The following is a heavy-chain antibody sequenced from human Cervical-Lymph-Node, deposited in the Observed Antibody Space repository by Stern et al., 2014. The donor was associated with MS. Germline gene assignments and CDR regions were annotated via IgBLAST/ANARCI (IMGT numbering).Heavy chain of an antibody. CDR2: LKGDGPVS. D-gene: IGHD4/OR15-4a*01. V-gene: IGHV3-74*02. J-gene: IGHJ4*02. CDR3: AGADRES. CDR1: GFNFRTYW. Sequence: EVQLAESGGGIVPPGGSLMISCAASGFNFRTYWMHWVRQGQGKGLAWVSRLKGDGPVSTYAASVRGRFTISAHNAPTTMTLQQNNLRDEDTAIYYCAGADRESWGQGTLVTVSS.